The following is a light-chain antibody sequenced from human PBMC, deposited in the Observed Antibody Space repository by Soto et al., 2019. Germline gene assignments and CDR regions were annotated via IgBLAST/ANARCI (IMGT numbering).Light chain of an antibody. CDR3: QQYFDVPFT. V-gene: IGKV4-1*01. Sequence: DNVLTQSPDSLAVSLGERATMNCKCSRSVLYKSNNKNHLAWYQQKPGQPPQLIIYWASTRESGVPERFSGSGSGTDFTLTISSLEAEDVAFYWCQQYFDVPFTFGGGTKVDI. J-gene: IGKJ4*01. CDR1: RSVLYKSNNKNH. CDR2: WAS.